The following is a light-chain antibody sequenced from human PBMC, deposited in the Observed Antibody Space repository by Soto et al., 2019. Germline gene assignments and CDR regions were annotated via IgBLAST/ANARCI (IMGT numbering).Light chain of an antibody. CDR1: SSDVGTYTL. CDR3: CSYAPSRTLL. V-gene: IGLV2-23*01. J-gene: IGLJ2*01. Sequence: QSALTQPASVSGSPGESITISCTGTSSDVGTYTLVTWYQQHPGRVPKLILYEGNKRPSGVSSRFSASKSGNTASLTISGLQAEDEADYFCCSYAPSRTLLFGGGTKLTVL. CDR2: EGN.